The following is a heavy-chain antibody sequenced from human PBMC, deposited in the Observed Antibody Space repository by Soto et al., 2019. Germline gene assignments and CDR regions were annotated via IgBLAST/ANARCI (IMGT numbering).Heavy chain of an antibody. V-gene: IGHV3-7*01. CDR1: GFTFSSYW. CDR3: ARLPPPYSYAFPYFDY. J-gene: IGHJ4*02. CDR2: IKQDGSEK. Sequence: RGSLRLSCAASGFTFSSYWMSWVRQAPGKGLEWVANIKQDGSEKYYVDSVKGRFTISRDNAKNSLYLQMNSLRAEDTAVYYCARLPPPYSYAFPYFDYWGQGTLVTVSS. D-gene: IGHD5-18*01.